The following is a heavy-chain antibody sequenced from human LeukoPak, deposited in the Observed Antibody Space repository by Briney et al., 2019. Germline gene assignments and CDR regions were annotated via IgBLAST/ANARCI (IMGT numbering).Heavy chain of an antibody. CDR2: ISSSGSTI. V-gene: IGHV3-48*03. Sequence: PGGSLRLSCAASGFTFSSYEMNWVRQAPGKGLEWVSYISSSGSTIYYADSVKGRFTISRDNAKNSLYLQMNSLRAEDTAVYYCARNYYGEYFDYWGQGTLVTVSS. CDR3: ARNYYGEYFDY. D-gene: IGHD4-17*01. J-gene: IGHJ4*02. CDR1: GFTFSSYE.